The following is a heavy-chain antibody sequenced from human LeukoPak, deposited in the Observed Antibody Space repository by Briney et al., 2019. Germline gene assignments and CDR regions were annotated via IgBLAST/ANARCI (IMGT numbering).Heavy chain of an antibody. Sequence: ASVKVSCKASGYSFTDYYVYWVRQAPGQGLEWMGIINPSDGSRTYAQKFQGRVTMTRDTSTSTVYMELGSLRSEDTAVYYCANSRDGYNYARFDYWGQGTPVTVST. D-gene: IGHD5-24*01. CDR1: GYSFTDYY. J-gene: IGHJ4*02. V-gene: IGHV1-46*01. CDR2: INPSDGSR. CDR3: ANSRDGYNYARFDY.